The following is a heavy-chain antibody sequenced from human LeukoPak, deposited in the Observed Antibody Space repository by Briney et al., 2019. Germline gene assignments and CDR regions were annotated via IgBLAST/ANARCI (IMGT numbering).Heavy chain of an antibody. CDR1: GYTFTTYT. Sequence: GASVKVSCKTSGYTFTTYTIHWVRQAPGQGLEWMGWINVGNGNTKYSQKFQGRVTITRDTSASTAYMEVSSLRSEDTAVYYCTRTEWELPFDYWGQGTLVTVSS. V-gene: IGHV1-3*01. CDR3: TRTEWELPFDY. CDR2: INVGNGNT. D-gene: IGHD1-26*01. J-gene: IGHJ4*02.